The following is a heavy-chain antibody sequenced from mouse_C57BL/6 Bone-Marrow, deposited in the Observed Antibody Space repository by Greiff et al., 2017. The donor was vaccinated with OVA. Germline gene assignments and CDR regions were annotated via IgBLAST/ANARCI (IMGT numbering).Heavy chain of an antibody. D-gene: IGHD2-2*01. Sequence: VQLQQSGTVLARPGASVKMSCKTSGYTFTSYWMHWVKQRPGQGLEWIGAIYPGNSDTSYNQKFKGKAKLTAVTSASTAYMELSSLTNEDSAVYYCTRSHLLWLRRRAWFAYWGQGTLVTVSA. V-gene: IGHV1-5*01. J-gene: IGHJ3*01. CDR3: TRSHLLWLRRRAWFAY. CDR1: GYTFTSYW. CDR2: IYPGNSDT.